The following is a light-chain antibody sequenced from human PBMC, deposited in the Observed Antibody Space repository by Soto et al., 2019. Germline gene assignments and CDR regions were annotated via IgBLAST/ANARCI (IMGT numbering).Light chain of an antibody. CDR3: PQYGSSQWT. Sequence: EVVFTQSPVTLSLSPGERATLTCRASQSFRGLLAWYQQKPGQAPRLLIYDASNRATGIPARFSGSGSGTDFTLTISRLEPEDFAVYYCPQYGSSQWTFGQGTKV. V-gene: IGKV3-20*01. CDR2: DAS. CDR1: QSFRGL. J-gene: IGKJ1*01.